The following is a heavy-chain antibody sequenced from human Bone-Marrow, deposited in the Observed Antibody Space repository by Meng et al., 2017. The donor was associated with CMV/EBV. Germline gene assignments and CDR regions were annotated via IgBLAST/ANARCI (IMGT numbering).Heavy chain of an antibody. CDR2: IRYDGSNK. D-gene: IGHD3-3*01. CDR1: GFTFSSYG. CDR3: ANMGTYDFWSGYPPVIL. V-gene: IGHV3-30*02. J-gene: IGHJ4*02. Sequence: RGSPRLSCAASGFTFSSYGMHWVRQAPGKGLEWVAFIRYDGSNKYYADSVKGRFSIYRDNSKNTLYLQMNSLRAEDTAVYYCANMGTYDFWSGYPPVILWGQGTLVTVSS.